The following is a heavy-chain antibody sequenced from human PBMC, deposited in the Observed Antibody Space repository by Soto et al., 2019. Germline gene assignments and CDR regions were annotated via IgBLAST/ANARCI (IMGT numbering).Heavy chain of an antibody. CDR1: GFTFSSYA. D-gene: IGHD4-17*01. CDR2: ISYDGSNK. CDR3: ARDLPNDYGDYYVVDAFDI. J-gene: IGHJ3*02. Sequence: QVQLVESGGGVVQPGRSLRLSCAASGFTFSSYAMHWVRQAPGKGLEWVAVISYDGSNKYYADSVKGRFTISRDNSKNTLYLQMNSLRAEDTAVYYCARDLPNDYGDYYVVDAFDIWGQGTMVTVSS. V-gene: IGHV3-30-3*01.